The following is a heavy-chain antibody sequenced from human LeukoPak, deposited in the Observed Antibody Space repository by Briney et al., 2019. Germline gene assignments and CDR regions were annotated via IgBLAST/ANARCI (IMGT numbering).Heavy chain of an antibody. CDR3: ARDQYNYGSRPSDY. CDR1: GGSINSSTYY. CDR2: INYSGSM. J-gene: IGHJ4*02. Sequence: PSETLSLTCISGGSINSSTYYWGWIRQPPGKGLEWIGSINYSGSMYYNPSRKSRVTISVDTSKNQFSLNLNSVTAADTAVYYCARDQYNYGSRPSDYSGQGALATVSS. D-gene: IGHD5-18*01. V-gene: IGHV4-39*07.